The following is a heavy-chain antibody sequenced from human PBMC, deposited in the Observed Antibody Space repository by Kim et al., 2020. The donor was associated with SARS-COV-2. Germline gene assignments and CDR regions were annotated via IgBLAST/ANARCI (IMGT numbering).Heavy chain of an antibody. Sequence: GGSLRLSCAASGFTFNNAWMNWVRQAPGKGLEWIGRIKGKTDGGTTDYAAPVKGRFTISRDDSKDTLYLQMNSLKTEDTGVYYCTKGSGYYWGQGTLVTV. CDR1: GFTFNNAW. CDR3: TKGSGYY. V-gene: IGHV3-15*01. D-gene: IGHD3-22*01. CDR2: IKGKTDGGTT. J-gene: IGHJ4*02.